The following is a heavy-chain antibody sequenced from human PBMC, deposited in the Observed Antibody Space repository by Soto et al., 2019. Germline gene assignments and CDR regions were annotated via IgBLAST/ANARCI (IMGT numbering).Heavy chain of an antibody. V-gene: IGHV3-21*01. CDR2: ISSSSSYI. J-gene: IGHJ6*03. D-gene: IGHD2-2*01. CDR3: ARDPVLVPAAMVYYYYYMDV. Sequence: PGGSLRLSCAASGFTFSSYSMNWVRQAPGKGLEWVSSISSSSSYIYYADSVKGRFTISRDNAKNSLYLQMNSLRAEDTAVYYCARDPVLVPAAMVYYYYYMDVWGKGTTVTVSS. CDR1: GFTFSSYS.